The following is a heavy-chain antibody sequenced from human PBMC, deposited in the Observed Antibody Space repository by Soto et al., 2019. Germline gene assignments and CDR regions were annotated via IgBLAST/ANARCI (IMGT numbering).Heavy chain of an antibody. Sequence: QVQLVQSGAEVKKPGASVKVSCKASGYTFTSYGISWVRQAPGQGLEWMGWISAYNGNTNYAQKLKGRVTITTDKSTTTTHMELRSLRSDDRAVYFCATSYYDFWSGYFIYYYYYMDVWGKGRMVTVSS. J-gene: IGHJ6*03. D-gene: IGHD3-3*01. V-gene: IGHV1-18*01. CDR3: ATSYYDFWSGYFIYYYYYMDV. CDR1: GYTFTSYG. CDR2: ISAYNGNT.